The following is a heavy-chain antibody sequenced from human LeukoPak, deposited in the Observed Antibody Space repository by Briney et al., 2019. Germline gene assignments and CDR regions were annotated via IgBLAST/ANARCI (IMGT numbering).Heavy chain of an antibody. D-gene: IGHD6-13*01. V-gene: IGHV1-69*05. CDR3: ARAPGTYSGSWYYFDY. Sequence: SVKVSCKASGGTFSSYAISWVRQAPGQGLEWMGGIIPIFGTANYAQKFQGRVTITTDESTSTAYMELSSLRSEDTAVYYCARAPGTYSGSWYYFDYWGQGTLVTVSS. CDR1: GGTFSSYA. CDR2: IIPIFGTA. J-gene: IGHJ4*02.